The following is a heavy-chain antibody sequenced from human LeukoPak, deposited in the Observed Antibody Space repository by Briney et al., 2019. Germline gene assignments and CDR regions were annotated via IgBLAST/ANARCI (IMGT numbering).Heavy chain of an antibody. V-gene: IGHV1-69*04. D-gene: IGHD2-15*01. CDR1: GGTFSGYA. CDR3: ARAYSQFGYYYGMDV. Sequence: ASVKVSCKASGGTFSGYAISWVRQAPGQGLEWMGRIIPILGIANYAQKFQGRVTITADKSTSTAYMELSSLRSEDTAVYYCARAYSQFGYYYGMDVRGQGTTVTVSS. CDR2: IIPILGIA. J-gene: IGHJ6*02.